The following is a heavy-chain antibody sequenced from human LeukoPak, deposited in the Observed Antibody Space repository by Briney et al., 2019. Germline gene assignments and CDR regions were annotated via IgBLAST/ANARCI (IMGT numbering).Heavy chain of an antibody. CDR1: GYRFTTYW. CDR2: IYPGDSDT. V-gene: IGHV5-51*01. J-gene: IGHJ1*01. Sequence: GESLKISWKGSGYRFTTYWIGWVRQMPGKGLEWMGIIYPGDSDTRYSPSFQGQVTISADKSISTAYLQWSSLKASDTAMYYCARQGPPGGAAGTGYFQHWGQGTLVTVSS. CDR3: ARQGPPGGAAGTGYFQH. D-gene: IGHD6-13*01.